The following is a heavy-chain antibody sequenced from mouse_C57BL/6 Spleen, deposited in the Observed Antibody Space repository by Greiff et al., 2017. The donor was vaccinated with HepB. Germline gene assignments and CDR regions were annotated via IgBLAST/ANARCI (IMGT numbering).Heavy chain of an antibody. CDR2: IDPSDSYT. Sequence: QVQLQQPGAELVKPGASVKLSCKASGYTFTSYWMQWVKQRPGQGLEWIGEIDPSDSYTNYNQKFKGKATLTVDTSSSTAYMQLSSLTSEDSAVYYCARWRDPFAYWGQGTLVTVSA. CDR3: ARWRDPFAY. V-gene: IGHV1-50*01. J-gene: IGHJ3*01. CDR1: GYTFTSYW.